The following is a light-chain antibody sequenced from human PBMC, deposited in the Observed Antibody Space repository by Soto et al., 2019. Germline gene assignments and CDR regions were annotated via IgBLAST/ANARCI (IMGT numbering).Light chain of an antibody. Sequence: DIQMTQSLPTLSASVGDGVTITCQASQDIGNVLSWYQQKPGKVTKLLIFDASHSETGVQSRFSGSGSGTDFTFSISSLQPDDIATYYCQQYDNPPLKFGGGTK. J-gene: IGKJ4*02. CDR1: QDIGNV. V-gene: IGKV1-33*01. CDR3: QQYDNPPLK. CDR2: DAS.